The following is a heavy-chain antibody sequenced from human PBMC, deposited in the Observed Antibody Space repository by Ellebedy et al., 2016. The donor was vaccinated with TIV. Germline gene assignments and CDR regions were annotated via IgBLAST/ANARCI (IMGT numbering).Heavy chain of an antibody. Sequence: GGSLRLXXAASGFTFSSYSMDWVRQAPGKGLEWVSAISGSGGSTYYADSVKGRFTISRDNSKNTLYLQMNSLRAEDTAVYYCAVALNWYFDLWGRGTLVTVSS. V-gene: IGHV3-23*01. D-gene: IGHD3-3*02. J-gene: IGHJ2*01. CDR2: ISGSGGST. CDR1: GFTFSSYS. CDR3: AVALNWYFDL.